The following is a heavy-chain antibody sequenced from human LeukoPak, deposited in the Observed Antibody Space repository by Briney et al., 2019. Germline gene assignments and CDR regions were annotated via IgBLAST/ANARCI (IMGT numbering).Heavy chain of an antibody. CDR3: ARADGNYYGWFDP. V-gene: IGHV4-30-4*08. Sequence: SETLSLTCTVSSGSISSGNYYWSWIRQPPGKGPEWIGYIYYSGSTYYNPSLRSRVTISVDTSKNQFSLNLSSVTAADTAVYFCARADGNYYGWFDPWGQGTLVTVSS. CDR1: SGSISSGNYY. D-gene: IGHD1-26*01. J-gene: IGHJ5*02. CDR2: IYYSGST.